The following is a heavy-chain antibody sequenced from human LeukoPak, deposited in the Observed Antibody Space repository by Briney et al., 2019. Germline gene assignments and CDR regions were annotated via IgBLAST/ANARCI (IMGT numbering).Heavy chain of an antibody. J-gene: IGHJ4*02. CDR1: GGSISSGSYY. V-gene: IGHV4-61*02. CDR2: IYTSGST. CDR3: ASLVTKYGSGSYHFDY. D-gene: IGHD3-10*01. Sequence: SETLSLTCTVSGGSISSGSYYWSWIRQPAGKGLEWIGRIYTSGSTNYNPSLKSRVTISVDTSMNQFSLKLSSVTAADTAVYYCASLVTKYGSGSYHFDYWGQGTLVTVSS.